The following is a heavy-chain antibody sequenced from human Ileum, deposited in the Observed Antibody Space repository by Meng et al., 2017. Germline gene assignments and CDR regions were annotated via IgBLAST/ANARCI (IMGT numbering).Heavy chain of an antibody. CDR1: GFTFSSYE. Sequence: GESLKISCVVSGFTFSSYEINWVRQAPGKGLEWVSYISSSGSVIYYTDSVKGRFTISRDNAKNSLYLEMNSLRAEDTAVYYCAKGGGSSLGGTNWMDPWGQGTLVTVSS. J-gene: IGHJ5*02. CDR3: AKGGGSSLGGTNWMDP. V-gene: IGHV3-48*03. CDR2: ISSSGSVI. D-gene: IGHD2-15*01.